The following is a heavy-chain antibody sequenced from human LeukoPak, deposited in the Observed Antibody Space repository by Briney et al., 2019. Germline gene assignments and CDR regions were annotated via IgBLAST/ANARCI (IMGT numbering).Heavy chain of an antibody. CDR1: GFTFNTYT. CDR3: AREPYSSGWYFSYYFDC. Sequence: GGSLRLSCAASGFTFNTYTMNWVRQAPGKGLEWVAVISYDGSNKYYADSVRGRFTISRDNSKNTLYLQMNSLRAEDTAVYYCAREPYSSGWYFSYYFDCWGQGTLVTVSS. CDR2: ISYDGSNK. D-gene: IGHD6-19*01. V-gene: IGHV3-30-3*01. J-gene: IGHJ4*02.